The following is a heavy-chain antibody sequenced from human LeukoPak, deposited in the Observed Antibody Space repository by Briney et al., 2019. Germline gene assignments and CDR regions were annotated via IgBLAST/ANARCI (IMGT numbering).Heavy chain of an antibody. CDR1: GGSISSSSYY. Sequence: SETLSLTCPVSGGSISSSSYYWGWIRQPPGKGLEWIGSIYYSGSTYYNPSLKSRVTISVDTSKNQFSLKLSSVTAADTAVYYCTRVGSWDFDYWGQGTLVTVSS. CDR2: IYYSGST. V-gene: IGHV4-39*01. J-gene: IGHJ4*02. CDR3: TRVGSWDFDY. D-gene: IGHD2-15*01.